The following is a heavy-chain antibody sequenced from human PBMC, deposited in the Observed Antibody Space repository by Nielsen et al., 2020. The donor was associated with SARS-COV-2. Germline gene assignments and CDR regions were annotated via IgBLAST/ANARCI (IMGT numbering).Heavy chain of an antibody. V-gene: IGHV3-7*01. D-gene: IGHD3-22*01. CDR1: GFTFSSYW. CDR2: IKQDGSEK. J-gene: IGHJ4*02. CDR3: ARDTVSTYYYDSSGYFRY. Sequence: GESLKISCAASGFTFSSYWMSWVRQAPGKGLEWVANIKQDGSEKYYVDSVKGRFTISGDNAKNSLYLQMNSLRAEDTAVYYCARDTVSTYYYDSSGYFRYWGQGTLVTVSS.